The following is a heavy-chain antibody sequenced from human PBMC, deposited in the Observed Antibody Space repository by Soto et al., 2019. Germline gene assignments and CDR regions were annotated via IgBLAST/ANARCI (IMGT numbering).Heavy chain of an antibody. Sequence: GGSLRLSCVASGFTFSNYWMHWVRQAPGKGLVWVSRMSNDGHTITYADSVKGRFTTSRDNAKNSLYLQMNSLRAEDTALYYCAKESGSAQPGGFDYWGQGTLVTVSS. D-gene: IGHD1-26*01. CDR1: GFTFSNYW. CDR3: AKESGSAQPGGFDY. J-gene: IGHJ4*02. V-gene: IGHV3-74*03. CDR2: MSNDGHTI.